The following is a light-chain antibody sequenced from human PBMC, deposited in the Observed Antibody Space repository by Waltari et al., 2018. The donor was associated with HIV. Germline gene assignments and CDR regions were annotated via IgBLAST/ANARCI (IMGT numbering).Light chain of an antibody. Sequence: EIVLRQSPGTLSLPPGERATLSCRASQSVTSSYLAWYQQRPGQAPRLLIYGTSSRATGIPDRFSGSGSGTDFTLTISRLEPEDFAVYYCQQYGSSPLTFGGGTRVEIK. CDR3: QQYGSSPLT. J-gene: IGKJ4*01. CDR2: GTS. V-gene: IGKV3-20*01. CDR1: QSVTSSY.